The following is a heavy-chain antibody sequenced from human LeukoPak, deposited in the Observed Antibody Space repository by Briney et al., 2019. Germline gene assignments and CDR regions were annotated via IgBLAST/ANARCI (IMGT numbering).Heavy chain of an antibody. CDR1: GFTFSSYS. CDR3: ARNLGIFGVVTYYFDY. Sequence: GGSLRLSCAASGFTFSSYSMNWVRQAPGKGLEWVSSISSSSSYIYYADSVKGRFTISRDNAKNSLYLQMNSLRAEDTAVYYCARNLGIFGVVTYYFDYWGQGTLVTVSS. CDR2: ISSSSSYI. V-gene: IGHV3-21*01. J-gene: IGHJ4*02. D-gene: IGHD3-3*01.